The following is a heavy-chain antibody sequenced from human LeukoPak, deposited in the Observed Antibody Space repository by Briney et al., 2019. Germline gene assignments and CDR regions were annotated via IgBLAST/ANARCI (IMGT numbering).Heavy chain of an antibody. CDR2: ISSSGSTI. J-gene: IGHJ4*02. V-gene: IGHV3-48*03. Sequence: GGSLRLSCAASGFTFSSYEMNWVRQAPGKWLEWVSYISSSGSTIYYADSVKGRFTISRDNAKNSLYLQMNSLRAEDTAVYYCARTMVRGVKATFDYWGQGTLVTVSS. CDR1: GFTFSSYE. CDR3: ARTMVRGVKATFDY. D-gene: IGHD3-10*01.